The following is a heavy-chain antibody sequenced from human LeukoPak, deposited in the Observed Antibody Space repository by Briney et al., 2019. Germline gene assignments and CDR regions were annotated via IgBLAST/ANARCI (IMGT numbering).Heavy chain of an antibody. V-gene: IGHV3-73*01. Sequence: GGSLRLSCAASGFTFSGSAMHWVRQASGKGLEWVGRIRSKANSYATAYAASVKGRFTISRDDSKNTAYLQMNSLKTEDTAVYYCTRHYYDSSGYYDFDYWGQGTLVTVSS. CDR3: TRHYYDSSGYYDFDY. D-gene: IGHD3-22*01. CDR1: GFTFSGSA. CDR2: IRSKANSYAT. J-gene: IGHJ4*02.